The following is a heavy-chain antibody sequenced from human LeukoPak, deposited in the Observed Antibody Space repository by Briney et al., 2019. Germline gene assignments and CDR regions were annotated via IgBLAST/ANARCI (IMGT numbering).Heavy chain of an antibody. D-gene: IGHD1/OR15-1a*01. CDR1: GFTFSSHA. J-gene: IGHJ6*04. CDR3: AKNLGNKPYYYYGMDV. CDR2: ISGSGGST. Sequence: GGSLRLSCAASGFTFSSHAMSWVRQAPGKWLEWVSAISGSGGSTYYADSVKGRFTISRDNSKNTLYLQMNSLRAEDTAVYYCAKNLGNKPYYYYGMDVWGKGTTVTVSS. V-gene: IGHV3-23*01.